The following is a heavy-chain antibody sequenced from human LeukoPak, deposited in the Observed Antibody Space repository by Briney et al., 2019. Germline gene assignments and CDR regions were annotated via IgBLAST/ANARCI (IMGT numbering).Heavy chain of an antibody. CDR1: GAPFSTNY. D-gene: IGHD1-1*01. CDR2: VFDSGST. Sequence: PSETLSLTCSVSGAPFSTNYWSWIRQPPGRGLEWIGYVFDSGSTNYNPSLKSRVTISVDTSTKQFSLRLSSVTAADTAVYYCARLYQQSKWKYYYYYMDVWGKGTAVTVSS. J-gene: IGHJ6*03. CDR3: ARLYQQSKWKYYYYYMDV. V-gene: IGHV4-59*01.